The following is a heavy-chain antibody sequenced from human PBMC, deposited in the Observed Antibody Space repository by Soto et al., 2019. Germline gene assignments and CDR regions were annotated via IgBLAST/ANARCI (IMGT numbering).Heavy chain of an antibody. Sequence: PGGSLRLSCAASGFTVSDNYMSWVRQAPGKGLQWVSVIYNNDDTYYADSVKGRFTISRDNARNTLSLQMNSLRADDTAVYYCARLSGDHSAFFSYGMDAWGQGTTVTVSS. D-gene: IGHD2-21*01. V-gene: IGHV3-53*01. J-gene: IGHJ6*02. CDR2: IYNNDDT. CDR3: ARLSGDHSAFFSYGMDA. CDR1: GFTVSDNY.